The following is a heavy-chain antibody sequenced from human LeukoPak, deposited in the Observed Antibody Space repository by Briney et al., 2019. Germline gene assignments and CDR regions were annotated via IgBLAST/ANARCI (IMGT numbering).Heavy chain of an antibody. CDR1: GFIFRNYG. CDR3: ARGGVYGKGFDY. V-gene: IGHV3-66*01. Sequence: GGSLRLSCAASGFIFRNYGMSWVRQAPGKGLEWVSVIYRGGSTYYADSVKGRVTISRDNSKNTLYLQMNSLRAEDTAVYYCARGGVYGKGFDYWGQGTLVTVSS. J-gene: IGHJ4*02. D-gene: IGHD5/OR15-5a*01. CDR2: IYRGGST.